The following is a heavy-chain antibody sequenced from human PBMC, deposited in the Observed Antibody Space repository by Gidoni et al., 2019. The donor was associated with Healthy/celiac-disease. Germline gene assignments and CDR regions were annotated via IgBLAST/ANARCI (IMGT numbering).Heavy chain of an antibody. Sequence: QVQLVQSGAEVKKPGASVKVSCKASGYTFTSYAMHWVRQAPGQRLEWMGWINAGNGNTKYSQKFQGRVTITRDTSASTAYMELSSLRSEDTAVYYCARAVAEVYNWFDPWGQGTLVTVSS. CDR2: INAGNGNT. D-gene: IGHD6-19*01. CDR1: GYTFTSYA. J-gene: IGHJ5*02. CDR3: ARAVAEVYNWFDP. V-gene: IGHV1-3*01.